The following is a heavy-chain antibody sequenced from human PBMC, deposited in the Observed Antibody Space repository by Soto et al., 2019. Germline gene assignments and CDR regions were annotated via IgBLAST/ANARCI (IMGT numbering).Heavy chain of an antibody. V-gene: IGHV3-7*04. J-gene: IGHJ6*02. CDR3: VRGTPTPGLDI. D-gene: IGHD1-1*01. Sequence: VGSLRLSCIGSGFRFSDYPLNWVRQATGHGLDSVANINRRGTSTNYGDSVRGRFSTSRDNTRNSFYLNMDSLRVGDTATYYCVRGTPTPGLDIWGRGTTVTVSS. CDR1: GFRFSDYP. CDR2: INRRGTST.